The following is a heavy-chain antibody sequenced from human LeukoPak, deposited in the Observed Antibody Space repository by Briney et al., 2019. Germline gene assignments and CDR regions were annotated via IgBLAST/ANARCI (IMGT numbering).Heavy chain of an antibody. D-gene: IGHD3-10*01. V-gene: IGHV3-23*01. CDR1: GFTFSSYA. CDR3: ARDGYYYGSGSHPGY. J-gene: IGHJ4*02. Sequence: GGSLRLSCAASGFTFSSYAMSWVRQAPGKGLEWVSAISGSGGSTYYADSVKGRFTISRDNSKNTLYLQMNSLRAEDTAMYYCARDGYYYGSGSHPGYWGQGTLVTVSS. CDR2: ISGSGGST.